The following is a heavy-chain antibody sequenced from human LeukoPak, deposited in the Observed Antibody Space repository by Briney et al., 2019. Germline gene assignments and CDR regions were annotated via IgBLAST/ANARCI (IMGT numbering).Heavy chain of an antibody. CDR3: ARRSLTDWFDP. CDR2: IYYSGST. CDR1: GFTVSSNY. V-gene: IGHV4-39*01. J-gene: IGHJ5*02. Sequence: PGGSLRLSCAASGFTVSSNYMSWVRQAPGKGLEWIGSIYYSGSTYYNPSLMSPVTMSVDTSKNQFSLSLSSVTAADTAIYYCARRSLTDWFDPWGQGTLVTVSS.